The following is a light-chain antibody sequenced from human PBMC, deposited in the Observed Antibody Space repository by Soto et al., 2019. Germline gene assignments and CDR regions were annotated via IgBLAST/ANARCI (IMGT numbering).Light chain of an antibody. Sequence: DIQMTQSPSSLSASVGDRVTVTCQASQDISNSLNWYQHKPGEAPRLLIYDASNLEAGVPSRFSGSGSGTHFTFTISSLQPEDIATYYCQQRNNWPPVTFGGGTKVDIK. V-gene: IGKV1-33*01. J-gene: IGKJ4*01. CDR3: QQRNNWPPVT. CDR1: QDISNS. CDR2: DAS.